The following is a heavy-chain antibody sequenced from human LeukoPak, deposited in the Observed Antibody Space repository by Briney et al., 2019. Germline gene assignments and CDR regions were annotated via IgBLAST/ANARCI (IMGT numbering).Heavy chain of an antibody. CDR2: ISYDGSNK. CDR3: AKGSSSGWYGIDY. J-gene: IGHJ4*02. V-gene: IGHV3-30*18. Sequence: GGSLRLSCAASGFTFSSYGMHWVRQAPGKGLEWVAVISYDGSNKYYADSVKGRFTISGDNSKNTLYLQMNSLRAEDTAVYYCAKGSSSGWYGIDYWGQGTLVTVSS. CDR1: GFTFSSYG. D-gene: IGHD6-19*01.